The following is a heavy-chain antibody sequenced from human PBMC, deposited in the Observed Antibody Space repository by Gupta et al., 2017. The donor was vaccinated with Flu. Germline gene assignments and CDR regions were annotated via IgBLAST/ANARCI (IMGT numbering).Heavy chain of an antibody. D-gene: IGHD6-19*01. V-gene: IGHV1-2*02. CDR2: LNPYSGAT. J-gene: IGHJ4*02. CDR1: SYIFTDYY. CDR3: ARDPTVAGKPSHLEY. Sequence: QVQLEQSESDVKSPGASVKVSCQASSYIFTDYYIHWVRQAPGQGLEWMGWLNPYSGATKYAQKFLARVTMTRDTSLNTAYMELSRLRSDDTAVYYCARDPTVAGKPSHLEYWGQGTLLTVSS.